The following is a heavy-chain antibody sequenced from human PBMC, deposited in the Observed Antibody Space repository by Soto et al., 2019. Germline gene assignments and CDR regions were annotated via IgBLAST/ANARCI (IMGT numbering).Heavy chain of an antibody. CDR3: ARDHYDFWRLGNWFDP. D-gene: IGHD3-3*01. CDR2: ISYDGSNK. CDR1: GFTFSSYA. J-gene: IGHJ5*02. V-gene: IGHV3-30-3*01. Sequence: SLRLSCAASGFTFSSYAMHWVRQAPGKGLEWVAVISYDGSNKYYADSVKGRFTISRDNSKNTLYLQMNSLRAEDTAVYYCARDHYDFWRLGNWFDPWGQGTLVTVSS.